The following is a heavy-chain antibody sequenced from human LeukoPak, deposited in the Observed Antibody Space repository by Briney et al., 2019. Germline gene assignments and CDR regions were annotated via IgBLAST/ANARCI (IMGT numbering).Heavy chain of an antibody. V-gene: IGHV1-8*01. Sequence: ASVKVSCKASGYTFTSYDINWVRRATGQGLEWMGWMNPNSGNTGYAQKFQGRVTMTRNTSISTAYMELSSLRYEDTAAYYCARASYSSSWYWFDPWGQGTLVTVSS. J-gene: IGHJ5*02. D-gene: IGHD6-13*01. CDR1: GYTFTSYD. CDR2: MNPNSGNT. CDR3: ARASYSSSWYWFDP.